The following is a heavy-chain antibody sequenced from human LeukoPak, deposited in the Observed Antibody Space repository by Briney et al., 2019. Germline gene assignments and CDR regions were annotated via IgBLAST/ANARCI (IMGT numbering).Heavy chain of an antibody. CDR1: GFTFSSYW. D-gene: IGHD2-15*01. CDR3: ARERRIRLGRGAYFDY. J-gene: IGHJ4*02. CDR2: IKQDGSEK. V-gene: IGHV3-7*01. Sequence: GGSLRLSCAASGFTFSSYWMSWVRQAPGKGLEWVANIKQDGSEKYYVDSVKGRFTISRDNAKNSLYLQMNSLRAEDTAVYYCARERRIRLGRGAYFDYWGQGTLVTVYS.